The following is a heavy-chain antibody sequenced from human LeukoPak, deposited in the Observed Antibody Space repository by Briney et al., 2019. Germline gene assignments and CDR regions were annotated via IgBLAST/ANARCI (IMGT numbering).Heavy chain of an antibody. CDR1: GESFSGYY. Sequence: PSETLSLTCAVYGESFSGYYWSWIRQPPGKGLEWIGEINHSGSTNYNPSLKSRVTISVDTSKNQFSLKLSSVTAADTAVYYCARGRGRYEWWGQGTLVTVSS. J-gene: IGHJ4*02. CDR2: INHSGST. D-gene: IGHD3-10*01. CDR3: ARGRGRYEW. V-gene: IGHV4-34*01.